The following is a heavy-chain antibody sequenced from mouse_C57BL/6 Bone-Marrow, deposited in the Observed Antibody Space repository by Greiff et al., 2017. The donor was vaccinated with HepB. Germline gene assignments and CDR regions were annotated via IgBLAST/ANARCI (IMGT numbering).Heavy chain of an antibody. Sequence: QVQLQQPGAELVKPGASVKLSCKASGYTFTSYWMHWVKQRPGQGLEWIGMIHPNSGSTNYNEKFKSKATLTVDKSSSTAYMQLSSLTSEDSAVYYCARREAYDYDEGVGYYFDYWGQGTTLTASS. CDR3: ARREAYDYDEGVGYYFDY. D-gene: IGHD2-4*01. J-gene: IGHJ2*01. V-gene: IGHV1-64*01. CDR1: GYTFTSYW. CDR2: IHPNSGST.